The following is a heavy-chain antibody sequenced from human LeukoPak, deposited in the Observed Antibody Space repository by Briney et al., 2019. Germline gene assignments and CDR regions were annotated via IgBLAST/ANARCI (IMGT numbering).Heavy chain of an antibody. Sequence: GGSLRLSCAASGFTFSSYGMHWVRQAPGKGLEWVAVIWYDGSNKYYADSVKGRLTISRDNSKNTLYLQMNSLRAEDTAVYYCARDSKAHDRPYWYFDLWGRGTLVTVSS. J-gene: IGHJ2*01. CDR3: ARDSKAHDRPYWYFDL. CDR1: GFTFSSYG. CDR2: IWYDGSNK. D-gene: IGHD1-14*01. V-gene: IGHV3-33*01.